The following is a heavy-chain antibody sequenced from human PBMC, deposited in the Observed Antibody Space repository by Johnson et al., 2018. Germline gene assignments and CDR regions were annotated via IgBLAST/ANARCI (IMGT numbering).Heavy chain of an antibody. V-gene: IGHV4-30-4*01. CDR2: ISYSGTP. J-gene: IGHJ6*03. CDR1: GGSLSGGDYF. CDR3: ARDRRAGYYYYRDV. Sequence: QVQLQESGPGLVKPSQTLSLTCTVSGGSLSGGDYFWTWIRQPPGKGLEWIGYISYSGTPYYNPSLSGRLTISADTSEKQFSLKLPSVTAADTAVYYCARDRRAGYYYYRDVWGKGTTVTVSS.